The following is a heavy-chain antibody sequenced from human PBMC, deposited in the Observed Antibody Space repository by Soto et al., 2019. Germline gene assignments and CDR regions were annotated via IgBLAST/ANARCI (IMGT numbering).Heavy chain of an antibody. CDR1: GGTFSTYA. V-gene: IGHV1-69*01. CDR2: IIPLFGTA. J-gene: IGHJ4*02. D-gene: IGHD2-21*01. Sequence: QVQLEQSGGEVKQPGSSVRVSCKTSGGTFSTYAINWVRQAPGQGLEWMGAIIPLFGTADYSQTFQCRVTITADEPTSTAYMELSSLSFDHTDVYFCARTQGTYMRGYSYFDFCGQGTLVTVAS. CDR3: ARTQGTYMRGYSYFDF.